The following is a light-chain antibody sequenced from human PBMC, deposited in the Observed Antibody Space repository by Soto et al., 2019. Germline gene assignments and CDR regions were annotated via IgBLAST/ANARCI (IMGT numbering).Light chain of an antibody. J-gene: IGKJ1*01. CDR2: GAF. CDR3: QQYNNWPPMA. Sequence: EIVMTQSPATLSVSPGETATLSCRASQSVSYNLAWYQQKPGQGPRLLIYGAFTRATGIPARFSGSGSGTEFTLTISSLQSEDFAVYYCQQYNNWPPMAFGQGTKVEIK. V-gene: IGKV3-15*01. CDR1: QSVSYN.